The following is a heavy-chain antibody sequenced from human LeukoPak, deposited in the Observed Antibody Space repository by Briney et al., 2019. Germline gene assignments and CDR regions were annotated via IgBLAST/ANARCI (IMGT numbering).Heavy chain of an antibody. V-gene: IGHV3-23*01. CDR3: AKDAPRDIVVVPAAIRLYYGMDV. J-gene: IGHJ6*02. CDR2: ISGSGGST. CDR1: GFTFSSYA. D-gene: IGHD2-2*02. Sequence: GGSLRLSCAASGFTFSSYAMSWVRQAPGKGLEWVSAISGSGGSTYYADSVRGRFTISRDNSKNTLYLQMNSLRAEDTAVHYCAKDAPRDIVVVPAAIRLYYGMDVWGQGTTVTVSS.